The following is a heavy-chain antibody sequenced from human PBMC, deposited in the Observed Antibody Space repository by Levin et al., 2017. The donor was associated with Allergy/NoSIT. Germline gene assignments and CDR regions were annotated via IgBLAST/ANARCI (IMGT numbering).Heavy chain of an antibody. Sequence: SQTLSLTCTVSGGSISSSYWSWIRQPPGKGLEWIGYIYYSGSTNYNPSLKSRVTISVDTSKNQFSLKLSSVTAADTAVYYCARAIYDFWSGYFNWFDPWGQGTLVTVSS. CDR2: IYYSGST. J-gene: IGHJ5*02. D-gene: IGHD3-3*01. CDR3: ARAIYDFWSGYFNWFDP. V-gene: IGHV4-59*01. CDR1: GGSISSSY.